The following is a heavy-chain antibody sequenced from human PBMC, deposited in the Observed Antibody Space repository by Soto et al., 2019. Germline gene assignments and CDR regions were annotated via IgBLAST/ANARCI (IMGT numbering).Heavy chain of an antibody. Sequence: GGSLRLSCAASGFTFSDYYISWIRQAPGKGLEWVSYISSSGSTIYYADFVKGRFTISRDNAKNSLYLQMNSLRAEDTAVYYCARDYEWPSFFDYWGQGTLVTVSS. CDR2: ISSSGSTI. J-gene: IGHJ4*02. CDR3: ARDYEWPSFFDY. V-gene: IGHV3-11*01. CDR1: GFTFSDYY. D-gene: IGHD3-3*01.